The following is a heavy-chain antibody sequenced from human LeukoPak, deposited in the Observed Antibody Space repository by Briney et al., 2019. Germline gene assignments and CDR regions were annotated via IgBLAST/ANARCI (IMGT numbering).Heavy chain of an antibody. V-gene: IGHV1-45*02. CDR2: ITPFNGNT. CDR3: ASQYGDYFSGYFDY. Sequence: GASVKVSCKASGYTFTYRYLHWVRQAPGQALEWMGWITPFNGNTNYAQKFQDRVTITRDRSMSTACMELSSLRFEDTAMYYCASQYGDYFSGYFDYWGQGTLVTVSS. CDR1: GYTFTYRY. D-gene: IGHD4-17*01. J-gene: IGHJ4*02.